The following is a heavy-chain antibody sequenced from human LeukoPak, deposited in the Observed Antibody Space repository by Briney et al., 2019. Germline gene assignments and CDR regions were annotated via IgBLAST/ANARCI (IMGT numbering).Heavy chain of an antibody. D-gene: IGHD3-22*01. Sequence: PGRSLRLSCAASGFTFSSYGMHWVRQAPGKGLEWVAVIWYDGSNKYYADSVKGRFTISRDNSNNTLYLQMNSLRAEDTAAYYCARYYYESSGYYRNFDYWGQGTLVTVSS. CDR1: GFTFSSYG. CDR2: IWYDGSNK. CDR3: ARYYYESSGYYRNFDY. J-gene: IGHJ4*02. V-gene: IGHV3-33*01.